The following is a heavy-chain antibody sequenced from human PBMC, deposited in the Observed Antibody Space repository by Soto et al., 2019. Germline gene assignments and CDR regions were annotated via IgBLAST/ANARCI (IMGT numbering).Heavy chain of an antibody. Sequence: QVQLVQSGAEVKKPGASVKVSCKASGYTFTSYYMHWVRQAPGQGLEWMGIINPSGGSTSYAQKFQGRVTMTRDTSTSTVYMELSSLRSEDTAVYYCARGQAPARIVVVVAATSAFDIWGQGTMVTVSS. J-gene: IGHJ3*02. CDR2: INPSGGST. V-gene: IGHV1-46*01. CDR3: ARGQAPARIVVVVAATSAFDI. CDR1: GYTFTSYY. D-gene: IGHD2-15*01.